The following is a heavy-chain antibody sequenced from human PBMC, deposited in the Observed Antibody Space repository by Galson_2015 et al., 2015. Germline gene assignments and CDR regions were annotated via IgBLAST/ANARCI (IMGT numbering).Heavy chain of an antibody. V-gene: IGHV3-23*01. CDR3: AKDGDPIFVPYYYYYYGMDV. Sequence: SLRLSCAASGFTFSSYAMSWVRQAPGKGLEWVSAISGSGGSTYYADSVKGRFTISRDNSKNTLYLQMNSLRAEDTAVYYCAKDGDPIFVPYYYYYYGMDVWGQGTTVTVSS. CDR1: GFTFSSYA. D-gene: IGHD3-3*02. J-gene: IGHJ6*02. CDR2: ISGSGGST.